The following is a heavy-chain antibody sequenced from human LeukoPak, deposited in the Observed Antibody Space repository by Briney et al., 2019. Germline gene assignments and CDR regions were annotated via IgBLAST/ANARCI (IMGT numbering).Heavy chain of an antibody. CDR2: ISAYNGNT. Sequence: ASVKVSCKTSGYTFTSYYIHWVRQAPGQGLEWMGWISAYNGNTNYAQKLQGRVTMTTDTSTSTAYMELRSLRSDDTAVYYCARDSGTYYYDSSGAPWGQGTLVTVSS. D-gene: IGHD3-22*01. V-gene: IGHV1-18*04. J-gene: IGHJ4*02. CDR1: GYTFTSYY. CDR3: ARDSGTYYYDSSGAP.